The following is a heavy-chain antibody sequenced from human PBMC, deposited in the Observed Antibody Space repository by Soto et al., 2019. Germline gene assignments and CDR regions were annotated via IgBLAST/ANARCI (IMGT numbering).Heavy chain of an antibody. CDR3: AKGYCSSTSCKEAAAGTEY. CDR1: GFTFSSYA. V-gene: IGHV3-23*01. D-gene: IGHD2-2*01. J-gene: IGHJ4*02. Sequence: PGGSLRLSCAASGFTFSSYAMSCLRQAPGRGLEWVSASSGSGGITYYADSVNGRFTISRDNSKNTLYLQMNSLRAEDTAVYYCAKGYCSSTSCKEAAAGTEYWGQGT. CDR2: SSGSGGIT.